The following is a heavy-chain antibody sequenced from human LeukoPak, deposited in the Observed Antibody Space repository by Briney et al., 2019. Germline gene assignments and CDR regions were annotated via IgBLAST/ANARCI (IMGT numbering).Heavy chain of an antibody. D-gene: IGHD3-22*01. CDR3: AGGYYSTYFDS. Sequence: SETLSLTCAVYGGSFSGYYWSWIRQPPGKGLEWIGEINHSGSTNYNPSLKSRVTISVDTSKNQFSLNLRSVTAADTAVYYCAGGYYSTYFDSWGQGTLVTVSS. CDR2: INHSGST. J-gene: IGHJ4*02. V-gene: IGHV4-34*01. CDR1: GGSFSGYY.